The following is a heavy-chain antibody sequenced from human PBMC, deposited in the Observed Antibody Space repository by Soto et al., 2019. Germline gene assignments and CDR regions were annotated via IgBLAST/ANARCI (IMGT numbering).Heavy chain of an antibody. V-gene: IGHV3-74*01. CDR3: ARDDYYDSSGYYFDY. Sequence: GGSLRLSCAASGFTFSSYWMHWVRQAPGKGLVWVSRINSDGSSTSYADSVKGRFTISRDNAKNTLYLQMNSLRAEDTAVYYCARDDYYDSSGYYFDYWGQGTLVTVSS. D-gene: IGHD3-22*01. CDR2: INSDGSST. J-gene: IGHJ4*02. CDR1: GFTFSSYW.